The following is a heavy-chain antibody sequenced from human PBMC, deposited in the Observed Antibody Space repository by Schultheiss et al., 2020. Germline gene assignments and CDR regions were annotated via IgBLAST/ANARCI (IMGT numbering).Heavy chain of an antibody. D-gene: IGHD3-22*01. J-gene: IGHJ4*02. Sequence: SVKVSCKASGGTFSSYAISWVRQAPGQGLEWMGGVIPIFGTANYAQKFQGRVTITADESTSTAYMELSSLRDEDTAVYYCARPMRGSSSGYYRYWGQGTPVTVSS. CDR1: GGTFSSYA. CDR2: VIPIFGTA. CDR3: ARPMRGSSSGYYRY. V-gene: IGHV1-69*13.